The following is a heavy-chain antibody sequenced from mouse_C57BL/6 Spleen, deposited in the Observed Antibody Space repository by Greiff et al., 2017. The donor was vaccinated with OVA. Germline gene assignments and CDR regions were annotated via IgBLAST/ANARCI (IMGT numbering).Heavy chain of an antibody. CDR2: IWSGGST. Sequence: QVQLKQSGPGLVQPSQSLSITCPVSGFSLTSYGVHWVRQSPGKGLEGLGVIWSGGSTDYNAAFISKLSISKDNSKSQVFFKMNSLQADDTAIYYCARNHDGYYPWYFDVWGTGTTVTVSS. CDR1: GFSLTSYG. CDR3: ARNHDGYYPWYFDV. J-gene: IGHJ1*03. D-gene: IGHD2-3*01. V-gene: IGHV2-2*01.